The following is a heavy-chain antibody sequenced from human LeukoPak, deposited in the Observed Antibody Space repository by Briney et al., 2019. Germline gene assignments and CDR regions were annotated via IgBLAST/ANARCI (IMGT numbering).Heavy chain of an antibody. CDR3: ARDWGYCRGGSCDPESTTDY. V-gene: IGHV3-53*01. Sequence: PGGSLRLSCVASGFTVCSNYMSSGRHAPGERLQWGSVIYSGGSTYYADSVKGRVTIPRANSKNTPYLNMNSLRGEDTAVYYCARDWGYCRGGSCDPESTTDYWGQGTLVTVSS. J-gene: IGHJ4*02. CDR1: GFTVCSNY. CDR2: IYSGGST. D-gene: IGHD2-15*01.